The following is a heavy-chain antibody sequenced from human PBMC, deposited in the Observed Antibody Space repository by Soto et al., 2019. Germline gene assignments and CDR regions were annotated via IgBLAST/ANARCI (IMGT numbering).Heavy chain of an antibody. Sequence: PSETLSLTCTVSGGSIISGDYYWSWIRQAPGKGLEWIGYIYYSGSTYYNPSLKSRVTISVDTSKNQFSLKLSSVTAADTAVYYCARTGYDSSGYPNWFDPWGQGTLVTVSS. D-gene: IGHD3-22*01. CDR3: ARTGYDSSGYPNWFDP. J-gene: IGHJ5*02. CDR2: IYYSGST. V-gene: IGHV4-30-4*01. CDR1: GGSIISGDYY.